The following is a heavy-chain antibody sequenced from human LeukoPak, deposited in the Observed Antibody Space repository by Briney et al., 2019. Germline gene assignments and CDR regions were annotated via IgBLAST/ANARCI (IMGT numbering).Heavy chain of an antibody. CDR2: ISGSGGST. V-gene: IGHV3-23*01. D-gene: IGHD2-2*01. CDR1: GFTFSSYA. Sequence: GGSLRLSCAASGFTFSSYAMSWVRQAPGKGLEWVSAISGSGGSTYYADSVKGRFTISRDNSKNTLYLQLNSLRAEDTAVYYCAKSTSPLYYYYGMDVWGQGTTVTVSS. CDR3: AKSTSPLYYYYGMDV. J-gene: IGHJ6*02.